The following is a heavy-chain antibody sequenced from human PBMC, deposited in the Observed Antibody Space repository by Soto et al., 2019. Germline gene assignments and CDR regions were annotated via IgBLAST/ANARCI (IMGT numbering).Heavy chain of an antibody. D-gene: IGHD2-15*01. CDR3: ARGPPYCSGGSCYPNWFDP. V-gene: IGHV4-34*01. CDR1: GGSFSGYY. CDR2: INHSGST. Sequence: SETLSLTCAVYGGSFSGYYWSWIRQPPGKGLEWIGEINHSGSTNYNPSLKSRVTISVDTSKNQFSLKLSSVTAADTAVYYCARGPPYCSGGSCYPNWFDPWGQGTLVTVS. J-gene: IGHJ5*02.